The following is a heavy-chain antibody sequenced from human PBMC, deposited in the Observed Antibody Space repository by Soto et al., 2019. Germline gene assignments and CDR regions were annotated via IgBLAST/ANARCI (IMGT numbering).Heavy chain of an antibody. J-gene: IGHJ4*01. V-gene: IGHV4-59*01. CDR2: IYYSGST. Sequence: PSETLSLTCTVSGGSISSYYWSWIRQPPGKGLEWIGYIYYSGSTNYNPSLKGRVTISVDTSKNQFSLKLSSVTAADTAVYYCARGIDSSGSLYFDYWGHGTLVTVSS. CDR1: GGSISSYY. D-gene: IGHD3-22*01. CDR3: ARGIDSSGSLYFDY.